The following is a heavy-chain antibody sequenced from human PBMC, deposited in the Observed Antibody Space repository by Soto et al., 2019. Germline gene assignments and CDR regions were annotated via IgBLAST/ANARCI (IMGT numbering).Heavy chain of an antibody. CDR3: ARGFGGFNY. J-gene: IGHJ4*02. D-gene: IGHD3-10*01. CDR1: GFTFNDFE. Sequence: EVPLLESGGGLVQPGGSLRLSCGVTGFTFNDFEMNWVRQAPGKGLEWLAYIDGSGTTKKYADSVRGRFTISRDNPNNSLFLQRSSLGAADTAIYYCARGFGGFNYWGQGTLVSVSS. V-gene: IGHV3-48*03. CDR2: IDGSGTTK.